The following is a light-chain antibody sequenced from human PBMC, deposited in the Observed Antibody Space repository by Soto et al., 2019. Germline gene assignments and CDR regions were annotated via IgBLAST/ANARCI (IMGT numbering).Light chain of an antibody. J-gene: IGLJ2*01. Sequence: QSALTQPASVSGSPGQSITISCTGTSSDVGGYNYVSWYQQHPGKAPKLMIYDVSNRPSGLSNRFSGSKSGNTASLTISGLQADDEADYHCSSYTSSSTLVFGGGTKLTVL. V-gene: IGLV2-14*01. CDR3: SSYTSSSTLV. CDR2: DVS. CDR1: SSDVGGYNY.